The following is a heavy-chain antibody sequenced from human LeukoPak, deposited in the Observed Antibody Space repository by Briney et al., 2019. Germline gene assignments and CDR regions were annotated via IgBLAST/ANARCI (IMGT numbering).Heavy chain of an antibody. V-gene: IGHV3-21*01. CDR1: GFTFSNYS. Sequence: GGSLRLSCAASGFTFSNYSMNWVRQAPGKGLEWVSSISSSSSYIYYADSVKGRFTISRDNAKNSLYLQMNSLRAEDTAIYYCAELGITMIGGVWGKGTTVTISS. CDR3: AELGITMIGGV. J-gene: IGHJ6*04. D-gene: IGHD3-10*02. CDR2: ISSSSSYI.